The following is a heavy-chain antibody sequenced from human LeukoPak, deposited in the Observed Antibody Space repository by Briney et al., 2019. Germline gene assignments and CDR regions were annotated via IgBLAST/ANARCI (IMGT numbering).Heavy chain of an antibody. D-gene: IGHD3-10*01. CDR3: AKDRLRGVIPYYFDY. J-gene: IGHJ4*02. CDR1: GVTFSSYG. V-gene: IGHV3-30*18. CDR2: ISYDGSNK. Sequence: GGSLRLSCAASGVTFSSYGMHWVRQAPGQGLEWVAVISYDGSNKYYADSVKGRFTISRDNSKNTLYLQMNSLRAEDTAVYYCAKDRLRGVIPYYFDYWGQGTLVTVSS.